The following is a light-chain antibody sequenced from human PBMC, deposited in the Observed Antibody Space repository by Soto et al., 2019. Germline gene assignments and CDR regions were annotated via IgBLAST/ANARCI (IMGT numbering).Light chain of an antibody. Sequence: EIFVTQSPGTLSLSPGERATLSCRASQTIENNYLSWFQQKPGQAPRLLISGTSTRATGTPARFSGTGSGTDFTLTISSLQSEDFAVYFCQQDFKLPFTFGQGTRLEIK. J-gene: IGKJ5*01. CDR1: QTIENNY. CDR2: GTS. V-gene: IGKV3D-7*01. CDR3: QQDFKLPFT.